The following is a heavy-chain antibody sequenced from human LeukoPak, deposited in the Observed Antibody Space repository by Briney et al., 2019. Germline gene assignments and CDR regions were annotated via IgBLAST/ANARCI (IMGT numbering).Heavy chain of an antibody. CDR3: ARDRGYYYDSSGKGYFDY. CDR2: ISSRGTTT. Sequence: GGSLRLSCLASGFTFRDYYMTWIRQAPGKGLEWISFISSRGTTTDYADSVKGRFTISRDNANSTLFLQMNSLRAEDTALYYCARDRGYYYDSSGKGYFDYWGQGTLVTVSS. J-gene: IGHJ4*02. D-gene: IGHD3-22*01. V-gene: IGHV3-11*01. CDR1: GFTFRDYY.